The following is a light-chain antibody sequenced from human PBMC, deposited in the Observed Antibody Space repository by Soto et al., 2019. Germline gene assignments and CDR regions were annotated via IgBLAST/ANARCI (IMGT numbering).Light chain of an antibody. CDR3: QQYINRWT. J-gene: IGKJ1*01. Sequence: DIQMTQSPSTLSASVGDRVTITCRASQSISTWLAWYQQKPGKAPKLLLYKASSLDSGVPSRFSGSGSGTEFTLTISSLQPDDAATYYCQQYINRWTFGQGTKVEIK. V-gene: IGKV1-5*03. CDR2: KAS. CDR1: QSISTW.